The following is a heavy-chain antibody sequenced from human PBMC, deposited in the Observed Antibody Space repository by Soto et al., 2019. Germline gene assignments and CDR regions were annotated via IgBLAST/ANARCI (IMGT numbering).Heavy chain of an antibody. CDR2: IILIFGSA. J-gene: IGHJ3*01. Sequence: QVQLVQSGAEVKRPGSSVKVSCKASGGTFRNYAISWVRQAPGQGLEWMGGIILIFGSAKYAQKFQGRVTISADESTSTVYMELSSLRSEDTAVYYRARAESYLYGSGDEGFDFWGQGTMVTVSS. V-gene: IGHV1-69*01. D-gene: IGHD3-10*01. CDR1: GGTFRNYA. CDR3: ARAESYLYGSGDEGFDF.